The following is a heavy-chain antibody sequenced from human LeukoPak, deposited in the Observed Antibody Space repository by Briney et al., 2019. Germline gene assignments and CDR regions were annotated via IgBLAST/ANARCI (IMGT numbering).Heavy chain of an antibody. D-gene: IGHD2-21*01. CDR1: GFTFSDYY. V-gene: IGHV3-11*01. Sequence: GGSLRLSCAASGFTFSDYYMSWIRQAPGKGLEWVSYISSSGSTIYYADSVKGRFTISRDNAKNSLYLQMNSLRAEDTAVYYCARVAVIQPPNDAFDIWGQGTMVTVSS. CDR3: ARVAVIQPPNDAFDI. J-gene: IGHJ3*02. CDR2: ISSSGSTI.